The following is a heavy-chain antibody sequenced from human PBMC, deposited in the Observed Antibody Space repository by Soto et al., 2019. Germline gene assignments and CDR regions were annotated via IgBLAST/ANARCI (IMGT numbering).Heavy chain of an antibody. CDR3: AIVTQGYFTDYYDSSGYYYDY. V-gene: IGHV4-30-4*01. D-gene: IGHD3-22*01. J-gene: IGHJ4*02. CDR1: GGSISSGDYY. Sequence: QVQLQESGPGLVKPSQTLSLTCTVSGGSISSGDYYWSWIRQPPGKGLEWIGYIYYSGSTYYNPSLKSRVTISVDTSKNQFSLKLSSVTAADTAVYYCAIVTQGYFTDYYDSSGYYYDYWGQGTLVTVSS. CDR2: IYYSGST.